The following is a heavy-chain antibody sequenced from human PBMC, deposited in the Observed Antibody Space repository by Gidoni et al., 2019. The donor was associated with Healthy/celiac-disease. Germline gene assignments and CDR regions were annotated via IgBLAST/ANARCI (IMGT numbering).Heavy chain of an antibody. V-gene: IGHV1-2*02. CDR3: ARGSSSLYDLVVTARY. CDR2: INPNSGGT. Sequence: QEQLVQSGAEVKKPGASVKITCKASGNTFTGYYMHLVRQPPGQEIEWMGWINPNSGGTNYAQKFQGRVTMTRDTSISTAYMELSRLRSDDTAVYYCARGSSSLYDLVVTARYWGQGTLVTVSS. CDR1: GNTFTGYY. J-gene: IGHJ4*02. D-gene: IGHD6-13*01.